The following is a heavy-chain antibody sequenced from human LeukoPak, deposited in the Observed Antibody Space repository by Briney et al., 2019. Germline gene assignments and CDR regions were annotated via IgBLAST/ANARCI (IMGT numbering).Heavy chain of an antibody. D-gene: IGHD1-26*01. CDR1: GYTFTTYG. CDR3: ATDRAELLGYFDY. Sequence: ASVKVSCKASGYTFTTYGISWVRQAPGQGLEWMGWISAYNGNTNYAQKLQGKFTMTTDTSTSTAYMELRSLRSDDTAVYYCATDRAELLGYFDYWGQGTLLTVPS. J-gene: IGHJ4*02. CDR2: ISAYNGNT. V-gene: IGHV1-18*01.